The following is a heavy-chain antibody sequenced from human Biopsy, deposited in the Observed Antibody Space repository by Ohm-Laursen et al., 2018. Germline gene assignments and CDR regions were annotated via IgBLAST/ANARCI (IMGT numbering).Heavy chain of an antibody. Sequence: SLRLSCAASGFIFADYAMHWVRQAPGKGLEWVSGISWNSVGIGYADSVKGRFTISRDNAKNFLYLEVNNLRPEDTALYYCAKIHCSGGSCYPNAFDMWGHGTRVTVS. V-gene: IGHV3-9*01. CDR2: ISWNSVGI. CDR1: GFIFADYA. J-gene: IGHJ3*02. CDR3: AKIHCSGGSCYPNAFDM. D-gene: IGHD2-15*01.